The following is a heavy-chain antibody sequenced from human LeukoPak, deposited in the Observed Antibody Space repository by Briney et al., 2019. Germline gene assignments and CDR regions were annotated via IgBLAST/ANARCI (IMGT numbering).Heavy chain of an antibody. CDR1: GFTFNNYW. Sequence: GGSLRLSCVASGFTFNNYWMHWVRQAPGEGLVWVSRIDSDGSGTSYADSVKGRFTISRDNAKNTLYLQMNSLRAEDTAVYYCGTTFEYRGQGTLVTVSS. J-gene: IGHJ4*02. CDR3: GTTFEY. V-gene: IGHV3-74*01. CDR2: IDSDGSGT.